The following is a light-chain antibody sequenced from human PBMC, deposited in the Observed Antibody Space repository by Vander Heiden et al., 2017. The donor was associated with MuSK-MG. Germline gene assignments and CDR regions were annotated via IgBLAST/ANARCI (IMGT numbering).Light chain of an antibody. CDR3: ATSVGSSTSWV. Sequence: QAALTHPASVSGSPGRSVTIDRNRTSSDVGDYNFCAWYQKHQGKAPKLMLYEVSNRPSGLSTRFSGSKSGTTDYLTTSLLKAEDEADYYCATSVGSSTSWVFGGGTKLTVL. CDR2: EVS. J-gene: IGLJ3*02. V-gene: IGLV2-14*01. CDR1: SSDVGDYNF.